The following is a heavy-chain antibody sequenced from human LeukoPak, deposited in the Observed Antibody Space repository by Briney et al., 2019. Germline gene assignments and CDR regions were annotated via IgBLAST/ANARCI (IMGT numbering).Heavy chain of an antibody. J-gene: IGHJ4*02. CDR1: GGSFSGYY. CDR3: ARMVGYSYGLDY. Sequence: PSETLSLTCAVYGGSFSGYYWSWIRQPPGKGLEWIGYIYYSGSTNYNPSLKSRVTISVDTSKNQFSLKLSSVTAADTAVYYCARMVGYSYGLDYWGQGTLVTVSS. V-gene: IGHV4-59*08. D-gene: IGHD5-18*01. CDR2: IYYSGST.